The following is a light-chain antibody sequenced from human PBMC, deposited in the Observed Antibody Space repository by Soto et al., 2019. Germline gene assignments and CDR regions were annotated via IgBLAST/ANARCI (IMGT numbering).Light chain of an antibody. CDR3: QQSDTTLLT. Sequence: DIQMTQSPSSLSASVGDRVTITCRASQNINSYLNWYQHKPGKAPKLLIYAASSLQSGVPSRFSGSGSATHFTLTIGTLQPEDFATYYCQQSDTTLLTFGGGTKVEIK. J-gene: IGKJ4*01. CDR1: QNINSY. V-gene: IGKV1-39*01. CDR2: AAS.